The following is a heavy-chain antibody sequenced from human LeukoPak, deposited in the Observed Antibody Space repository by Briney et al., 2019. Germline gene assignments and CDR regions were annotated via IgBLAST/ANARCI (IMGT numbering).Heavy chain of an antibody. CDR2: IKQDGSEK. J-gene: IGHJ6*02. CDR3: ARDQKLDPWGDRRIRYFDWLLNRHYYYGMDV. CDR1: GFTFSSYW. Sequence: GGSLRLSCAASGFTFSSYWMSWVRQAPGKGLEWVANIKQDGSEKYYVDSVKGRFTISRDNAKNSLYLQMNSLRAEDTAVYYCARDQKLDPWGDRRIRYFDWLLNRHYYYGMDVWGQGTTVTVSS. D-gene: IGHD3-9*01. V-gene: IGHV3-7*01.